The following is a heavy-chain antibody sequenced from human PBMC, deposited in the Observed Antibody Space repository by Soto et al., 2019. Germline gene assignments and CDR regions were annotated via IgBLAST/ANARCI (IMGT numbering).Heavy chain of an antibody. CDR3: ASLPGGYQLQGHDAFDI. J-gene: IGHJ3*02. V-gene: IGHV3-30-3*01. CDR2: ISYDGSNK. Sequence: GGSLRLSCAASGFTFSSYAMHWVRQAPGKGLEWVAVISYDGSNKYYADSVKGRFTISRDNSKNTLYLQMNSLRAEDTAVYYCASLPGGYQLQGHDAFDIWGQGTMVTVSS. D-gene: IGHD2-2*01. CDR1: GFTFSSYA.